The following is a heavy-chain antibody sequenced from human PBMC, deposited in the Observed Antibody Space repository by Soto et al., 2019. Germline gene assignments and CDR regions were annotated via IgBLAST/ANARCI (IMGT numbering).Heavy chain of an antibody. V-gene: IGHV3-23*01. J-gene: IGHJ5*02. CDR3: VRDRSRGHCNGDCLDT. CDR2: IGGSGDWT. D-gene: IGHD2-15*01. CDR1: GFTFNNYA. Sequence: GGSLRLSCAASGFTFNNYAMSWVRQAPGKGLEWVSAIGGSGDWTYYADSVKGRFTISRDNSKNTLYLQMNSLRADDTATYHCVRDRSRGHCNGDCLDTWGQGALVTVSS.